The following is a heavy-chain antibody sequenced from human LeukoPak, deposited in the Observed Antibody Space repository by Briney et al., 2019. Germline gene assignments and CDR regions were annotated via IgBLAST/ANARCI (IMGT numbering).Heavy chain of an antibody. CDR1: GFTFSTYW. V-gene: IGHV3-7*01. CDR3: ARAVTSMDGY. Sequence: GGSLRLSCAASGFTFSTYWMTWVRQAPGKGLEWVASLDEDGSKRSYVGSVKGRFTNSRDNAQQSVYLQMNSLTADDTVVYYCARAVTSMDGYWGQGSLVTVSS. CDR2: LDEDGSKR. D-gene: IGHD5-18*01. J-gene: IGHJ4*02.